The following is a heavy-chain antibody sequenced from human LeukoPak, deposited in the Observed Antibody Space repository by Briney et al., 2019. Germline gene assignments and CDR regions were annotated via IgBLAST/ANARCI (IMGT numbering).Heavy chain of an antibody. Sequence: SGGSPRLSCAASGFTFSSYEMNWVRQAPGKGLEWVSYISSSGSIIYYADSMKGRFTISRDNAKNSLYLQMNSLRAEDTAIYYCARRSVVAPRGFDYWGQGTLVTVSS. J-gene: IGHJ4*02. CDR3: ARRSVVAPRGFDY. CDR2: ISSSGSII. D-gene: IGHD2-2*01. CDR1: GFTFSSYE. V-gene: IGHV3-48*03.